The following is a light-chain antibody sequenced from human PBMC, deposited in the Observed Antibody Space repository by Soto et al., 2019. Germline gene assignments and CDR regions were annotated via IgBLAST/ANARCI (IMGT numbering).Light chain of an antibody. V-gene: IGLV3-9*01. CDR3: QVWDSSTACI. CDR2: RDT. Sequence: SYELTQPLSVSVALGQTARITCGGNNIGSKTVHWYQQKPGQAPVLVIYRDTNLPSGIPERFAGSNSGNTATLTISRAHAEDEAEYYCQVWDSSTACIFGTGTKVTVL. CDR1: NIGSKT. J-gene: IGLJ1*01.